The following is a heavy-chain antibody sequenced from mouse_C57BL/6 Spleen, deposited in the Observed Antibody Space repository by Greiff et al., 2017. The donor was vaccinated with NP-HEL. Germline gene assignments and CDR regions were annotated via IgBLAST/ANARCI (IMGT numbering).Heavy chain of an antibody. CDR3: ARQLRLQTWFAY. J-gene: IGHJ3*01. CDR1: GYKLTSYW. D-gene: IGHD3-2*02. V-gene: IGHV1-53*01. CDR2: INPSNGGT. Sequence: QVHVKQPGTELVKPGASVKLSCKASGYKLTSYWMQWVKQRRGQGLEWSGNINPSNGGTNYNEKFKSKATLTVDKSSSTAYMQLSSLTSEDSAVYYCARQLRLQTWFAYWGQGTLVTVSA.